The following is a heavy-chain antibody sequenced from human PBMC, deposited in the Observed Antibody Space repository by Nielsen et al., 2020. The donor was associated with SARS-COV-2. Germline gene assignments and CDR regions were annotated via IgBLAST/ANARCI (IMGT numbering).Heavy chain of an antibody. V-gene: IGHV3-48*03. J-gene: IGHJ6*02. CDR2: ISSSGSTI. CDR1: GFTFSSYE. Sequence: GESLKISCAASGFTFSSYEMNWVRQAPGKGLEWVSYISSSGSTIYYADSVKGRFTISRDNAKNSLYLQMNSLRAEDTAVYYCARDIVVVPAAIRYYGMDVWGQGTTVTVSS. CDR3: ARDIVVVPAAIRYYGMDV. D-gene: IGHD2-2*01.